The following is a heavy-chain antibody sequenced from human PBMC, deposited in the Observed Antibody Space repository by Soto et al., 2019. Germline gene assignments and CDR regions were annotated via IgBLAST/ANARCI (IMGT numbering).Heavy chain of an antibody. J-gene: IGHJ6*02. Sequence: GGSLRLSCAASGFTFDDYAMHWVRQAPGKGLEWVSGISWNSGSIGYADSVKGRFTISRDNAKNSLYLQMNSLGAEDTALYYCAKDISQAYSSRWYGGTRKYYYYGMDVWGQGTTVTVSS. CDR3: AKDISQAYSSRWYGGTRKYYYYGMDV. D-gene: IGHD6-13*01. CDR2: ISWNSGSI. V-gene: IGHV3-9*01. CDR1: GFTFDDYA.